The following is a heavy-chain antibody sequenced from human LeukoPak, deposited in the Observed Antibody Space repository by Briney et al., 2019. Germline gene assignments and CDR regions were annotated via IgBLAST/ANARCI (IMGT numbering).Heavy chain of an antibody. CDR3: ARNYYGSVSRPDY. D-gene: IGHD3-10*01. V-gene: IGHV3-72*01. CDR1: GFTFSDHY. Sequence: PGGSLRLSCAASGFTFSDHYMDWVRQAPGKGLEWGGRSRNKGNSYTTESAASVKDRFTISRDDSKNSLYLQMNSLKTEDTAVYFCARNYYGSVSRPDYWGQGTLVTVSS. CDR2: SRNKGNSYTT. J-gene: IGHJ4*02.